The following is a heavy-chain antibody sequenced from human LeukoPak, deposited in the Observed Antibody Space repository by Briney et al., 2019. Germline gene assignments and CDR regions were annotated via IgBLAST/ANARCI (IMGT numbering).Heavy chain of an antibody. V-gene: IGHV3-23*01. D-gene: IGHD1-7*01. Sequence: GGSLRLSCAASGFTFSSYAMSWVRQAPGKGLEWVSAISGSGGSTYYADSVKGRFTISRDNSKNTLYLQMNSLRAEDTAVYYCAKRRGLELTYYYYMGVWGKGTTVTVSS. CDR2: ISGSGGST. CDR1: GFTFSSYA. CDR3: AKRRGLELTYYYYMGV. J-gene: IGHJ6*03.